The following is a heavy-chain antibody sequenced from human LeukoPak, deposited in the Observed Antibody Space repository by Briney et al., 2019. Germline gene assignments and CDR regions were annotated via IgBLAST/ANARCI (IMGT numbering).Heavy chain of an antibody. D-gene: IGHD5-12*01. V-gene: IGHV4-39*02. CDR3: AREMRNFSGNTCYSGFDP. CDR2: LYYTGNT. CDR1: GGSVSNSNYY. J-gene: IGHJ5*02. Sequence: SETLSLTCTVSGGSVSNSNYYWVWIRQSPGKGLEWMGNLYYTGNTYYNPSLKSRVTISVDTSKNQLSLKLSSVTAADTAIYYCAREMRNFSGNTCYSGFDPWGQGTLVTVSS.